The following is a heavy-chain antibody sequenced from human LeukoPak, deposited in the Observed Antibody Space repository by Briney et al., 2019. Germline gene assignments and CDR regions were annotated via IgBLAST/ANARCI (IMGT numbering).Heavy chain of an antibody. CDR1: GYTFSSYY. V-gene: IGHV1-46*04. J-gene: IGHJ4*02. CDR2: ISPSGDYT. Sequence: ASVKVSCKASGYTFSSYYMHWVRQAPGQGLEWMGIISPSGDYTRCAQKLQGRVSMTLDTSTSTVYMELNSLESEDTAMYYCARDNSGWSVDYRGQGTLVTVTS. D-gene: IGHD6-19*01. CDR3: ARDNSGWSVDY.